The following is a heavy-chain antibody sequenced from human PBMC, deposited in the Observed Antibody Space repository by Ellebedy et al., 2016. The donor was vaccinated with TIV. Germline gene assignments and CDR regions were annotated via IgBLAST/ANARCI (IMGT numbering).Heavy chain of an antibody. Sequence: GESLKISXAASGFTFSSYGMHWVRQAPGKGLEWVAVISYDGSNKYYADSVKGRFTISRDDSKNTLYLQMNSLRPEDTAVYYCARDGGGYRYGPGGHWGQGTLVTVSS. V-gene: IGHV3-30*03. CDR1: GFTFSSYG. CDR2: ISYDGSNK. D-gene: IGHD5-18*01. J-gene: IGHJ4*02. CDR3: ARDGGGYRYGPGGH.